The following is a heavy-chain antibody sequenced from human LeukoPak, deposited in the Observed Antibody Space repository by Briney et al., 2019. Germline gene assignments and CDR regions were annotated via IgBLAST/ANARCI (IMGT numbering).Heavy chain of an antibody. Sequence: SEILSLTCTVSGVSISSYYRSWIRQPPGKGLEWIGYMYHTGSSNYNPSLKSRVTISLDTAKNQLSLKLSSVTPADTAVYYCARGGGYYYDSSGYPRPNNWFDPWGQGTLVTVSS. CDR1: GVSISSYY. CDR3: ARGGGYYYDSSGYPRPNNWFDP. CDR2: MYHTGSS. D-gene: IGHD3-22*01. V-gene: IGHV4-59*01. J-gene: IGHJ5*02.